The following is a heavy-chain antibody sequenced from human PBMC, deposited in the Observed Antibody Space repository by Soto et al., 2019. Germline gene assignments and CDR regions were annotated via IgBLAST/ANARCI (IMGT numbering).Heavy chain of an antibody. V-gene: IGHV3-23*01. D-gene: IGHD3-22*01. Sequence: GGSLRLSCAASGFTFSSYAMSWVLQAPGKGLEWVSAISGSGGSTYYADSVKGRFTISRDNSKNTLYLQMNSLRAEDTAVYYCAKVGGYYLPYYYGMDVWGQGSTVTVSS. CDR3: AKVGGYYLPYYYGMDV. CDR1: GFTFSSYA. CDR2: ISGSGGST. J-gene: IGHJ6*02.